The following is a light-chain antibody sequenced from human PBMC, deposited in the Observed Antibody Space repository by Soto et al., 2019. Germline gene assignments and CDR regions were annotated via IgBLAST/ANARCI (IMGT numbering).Light chain of an antibody. V-gene: IGKV1-6*01. CDR1: QDIRKD. CDR2: AAS. CDR3: LQDHSYPRT. Sequence: AIQMTQSPSSLSASVGDRVTITCRASQDIRKDLSWYQQKPGKAPKFLIYAASILQTGVPSRFSGSGSGTDFTLTLVSLQAEDSATYFCLQDHSYPRTFGQGTKVEIK. J-gene: IGKJ1*01.